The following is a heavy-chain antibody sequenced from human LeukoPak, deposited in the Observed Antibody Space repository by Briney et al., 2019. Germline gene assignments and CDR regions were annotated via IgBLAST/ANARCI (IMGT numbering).Heavy chain of an antibody. J-gene: IGHJ4*02. CDR2: INPNSGGT. Sequence: ASVKVSCKVSGYTLTDYYMHWVRQAPGQGLEWMGRINPNSGGTNYAQKFQGRVTMTRDTSISTAYMELSRLRSDDTAVYYCARGNAPGYCSGGSCYLEFDYWGQGTLVTVSS. CDR1: GYTLTDYY. CDR3: ARGNAPGYCSGGSCYLEFDY. V-gene: IGHV1-2*06. D-gene: IGHD2-15*01.